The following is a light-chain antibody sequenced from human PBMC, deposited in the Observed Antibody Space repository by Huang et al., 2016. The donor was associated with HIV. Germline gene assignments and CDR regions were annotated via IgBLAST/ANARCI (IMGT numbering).Light chain of an antibody. J-gene: IGKJ1*01. CDR2: AAS. Sequence: DIQMTQSPSSLSASVGDRVTITCRARQNISSYLNWYQQKPGKAPKFLIYAASTLQRGVPSSFSGSGSGTDFTLTNSSLQPEDFGSYCCQQSYNTLWTFGQGTKVEIK. V-gene: IGKV1-39*01. CDR1: QNISSY. CDR3: QQSYNTLWT.